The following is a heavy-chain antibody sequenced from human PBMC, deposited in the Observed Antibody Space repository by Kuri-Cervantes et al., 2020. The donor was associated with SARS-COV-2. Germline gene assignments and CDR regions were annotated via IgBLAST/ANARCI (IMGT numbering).Heavy chain of an antibody. CDR3: ARTDISDRWRGGYYGMDV. Sequence: SETLSLTCAVSGYSISSGYYWGWIRQPPGKGLEWIGSIYHSGSTYYNPSHKSRVTISVDTSKNQFSLKLSSVTAADTAVYYCARTDISDRWRGGYYGMDVWGQGTTVTVSS. CDR2: IYHSGST. V-gene: IGHV4-38-2*01. J-gene: IGHJ6*02. D-gene: IGHD2-15*01. CDR1: GYSISSGYY.